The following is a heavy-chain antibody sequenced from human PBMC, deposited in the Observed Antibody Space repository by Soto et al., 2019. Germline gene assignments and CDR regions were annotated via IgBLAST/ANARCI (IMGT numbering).Heavy chain of an antibody. CDR2: IYYSGST. CDR1: GGSISSYY. CDR3: ARDRLEYLRSYYYYGMDV. D-gene: IGHD1-1*01. Sequence: QVQLQESGPGLVKPSETLSLTCTVSGGSISSYYWSWIRQPPGKGLEWIGYIYYSGSTNYNPSLKSRVTISVDTSKNQFSLKLSSVTAADTAVYYCARDRLEYLRSYYYYGMDVWGQGTTVTVSS. V-gene: IGHV4-59*01. J-gene: IGHJ6*02.